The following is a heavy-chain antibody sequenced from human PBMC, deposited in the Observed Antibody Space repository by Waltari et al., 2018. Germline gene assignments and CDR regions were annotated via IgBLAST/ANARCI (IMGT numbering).Heavy chain of an antibody. CDR1: TFTFATYE. V-gene: IGHV3-48*03. CDR2: ISSDGNTR. D-gene: IGHD2-2*01. CDR3: ATMVVVEVENWFDP. J-gene: IGHJ5*02. Sequence: EVQLVASGGGLVQTGGSLRLSCVGSTFTFATYEMNWVRRAPGKGLQWIAFISSDGNTRQYTDSVKGRFTISRDNANKSLYLQMNNLRSDDTALYYCATMVVVEVENWFDPWGQGIQVTVAS.